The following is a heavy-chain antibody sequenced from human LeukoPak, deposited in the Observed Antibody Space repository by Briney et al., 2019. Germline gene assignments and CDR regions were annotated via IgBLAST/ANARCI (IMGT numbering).Heavy chain of an antibody. Sequence: GGSLRLSCAVSGFTFSSYAMSWVRQAPGKGLEWVSAISGSGGSTYYADSVKGRFTISRDNSKNTLYLQMNSLRAEDTAVYYCADPSWYEIYYFDYWGQGTLVTVSS. CDR1: GFTFSSYA. CDR3: ADPSWYEIYYFDY. D-gene: IGHD6-13*01. V-gene: IGHV3-23*01. CDR2: ISGSGGST. J-gene: IGHJ4*02.